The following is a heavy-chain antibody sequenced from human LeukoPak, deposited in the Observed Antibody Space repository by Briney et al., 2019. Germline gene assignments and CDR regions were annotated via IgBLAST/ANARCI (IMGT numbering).Heavy chain of an antibody. V-gene: IGHV3-21*01. CDR2: ISSSSSYI. J-gene: IGHJ4*02. CDR1: GFTFTTYS. Sequence: GGSLRLSCAASGFTFTTYSMNWVRQAPEKGLEWVSSISSSSSYIYYADSVKGRFTISRDNAKNSLYLQMNSLTPEDTALYYCARDSYDSSGYPSFGYWGQGTLVTVSS. CDR3: ARDSYDSSGYPSFGY. D-gene: IGHD3-22*01.